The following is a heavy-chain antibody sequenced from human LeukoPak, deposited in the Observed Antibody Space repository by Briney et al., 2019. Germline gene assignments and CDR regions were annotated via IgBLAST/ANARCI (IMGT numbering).Heavy chain of an antibody. V-gene: IGHV4-61*01. J-gene: IGHJ4*02. Sequence: SETLSLTCTVSGGSVSRGSYYWSWIRQPPGKGLEWIGYIYYSGSTNYNPSLKSRVTISVDTSKNQFFLKLSSVTAADTAVYYCARRYALGSYGHFDYWGQGTLVTVSS. CDR2: IYYSGST. D-gene: IGHD5-18*01. CDR1: GGSVSRGSYY. CDR3: ARRYALGSYGHFDY.